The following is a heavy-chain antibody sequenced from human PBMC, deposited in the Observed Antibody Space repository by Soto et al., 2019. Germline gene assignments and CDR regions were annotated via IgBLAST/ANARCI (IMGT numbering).Heavy chain of an antibody. Sequence: QVQLVESGGGVVQPGRSLRLSCVASGFTFRSAAMHWVRQSPDKGLEWVAVISYDGGNKYYADSVKGRFTISRDNSKSRLYLQMNSLRVEETAVYYCARFAGPYYFDFWGQGTLVTVSS. V-gene: IGHV3-30-3*01. CDR3: ARFAGPYYFDF. J-gene: IGHJ4*02. CDR2: ISYDGGNK. CDR1: GFTFRSAA.